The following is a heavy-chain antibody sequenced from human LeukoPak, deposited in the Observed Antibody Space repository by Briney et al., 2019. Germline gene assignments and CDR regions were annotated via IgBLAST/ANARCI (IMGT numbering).Heavy chain of an antibody. Sequence: SETLSLTCTVSGGSISNYYWSWIRQPPGKGLEWIGYISHSGSTTYNPSLKSRVSLSVDTSQNQFYLRLTSVTAADTAVYWCARDARGYNYDYSWFDTWGQGTLVTVSS. D-gene: IGHD5-18*01. CDR1: GGSISNYY. J-gene: IGHJ5*02. V-gene: IGHV4-59*01. CDR2: ISHSGST. CDR3: ARDARGYNYDYSWFDT.